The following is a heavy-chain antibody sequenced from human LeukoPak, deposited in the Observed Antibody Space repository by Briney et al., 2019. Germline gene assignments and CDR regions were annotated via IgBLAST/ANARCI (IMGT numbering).Heavy chain of an antibody. D-gene: IGHD6-6*01. CDR2: IYYSGST. CDR3: ARDLGSGIAARPEGFDP. CDR1: GGSISSYY. Sequence: SETLPLTCTVSGGSISSYYWSWIRQPPGKGLEWIGYIYYSGSTNYNPSLKSRVTISVDTSKNQFSLKLSSVTAADTAVYYCARDLGSGIAARPEGFDPWGQGTLVTVSS. V-gene: IGHV4-59*01. J-gene: IGHJ5*02.